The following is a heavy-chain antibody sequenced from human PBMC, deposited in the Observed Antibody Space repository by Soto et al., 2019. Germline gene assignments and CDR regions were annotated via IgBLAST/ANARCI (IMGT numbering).Heavy chain of an antibody. CDR2: IIPIFGTA. CDR1: GGTFSSYA. J-gene: IGHJ5*02. V-gene: IGHV1-69*13. D-gene: IGHD3-16*02. Sequence: ASVKVSCTASGGTFSSYAISWVRQAPGQGLEWMGGIIPIFGTANYAQKFQGRVTITADESTSTAYMELSSLRSEDTAVYYCARDAKDYVWGSYRAGNWFDPWGQGTLVTVS. CDR3: ARDAKDYVWGSYRAGNWFDP.